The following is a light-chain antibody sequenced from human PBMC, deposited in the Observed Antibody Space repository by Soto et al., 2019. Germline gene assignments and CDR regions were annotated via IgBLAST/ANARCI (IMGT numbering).Light chain of an antibody. J-gene: IGLJ2*01. Sequence: QSALTQPRSESGSPGQSVTISCTGTSSDVGGYNYVSWYQQHPGKAPKLMIYDVSKRPSGVPDRFSGSKSGNTASLTISGLQAEDEADYYCCSYAGSYPVFGGGTKLTVL. V-gene: IGLV2-11*01. CDR2: DVS. CDR3: CSYAGSYPV. CDR1: SSDVGGYNY.